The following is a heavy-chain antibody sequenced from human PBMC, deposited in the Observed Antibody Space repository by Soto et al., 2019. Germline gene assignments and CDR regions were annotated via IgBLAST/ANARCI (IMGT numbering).Heavy chain of an antibody. D-gene: IGHD6-13*01. CDR2: ISYDGSNK. CDR3: AKDPSSSWTSGYFDY. Sequence: GWSLRLSCAASVFTFISYGMHWVRQAPGKGLEWVAVISYDGSNKYYADSVKGRFTISRDNSKNTLYLQMNSLRAEDTAVYYCAKDPSSSWTSGYFDYWGQGTLVTVSS. V-gene: IGHV3-30*18. J-gene: IGHJ4*02. CDR1: VFTFISYG.